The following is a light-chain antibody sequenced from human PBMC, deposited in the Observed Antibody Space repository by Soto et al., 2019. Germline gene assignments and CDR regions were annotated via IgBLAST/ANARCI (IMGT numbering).Light chain of an antibody. V-gene: IGKV3-15*01. J-gene: IGKJ4*01. Sequence: VVLSDSPVTLSASPGESATLSCRASQSVSINLAWYHQKPGQAPRLLIYAASTRDSGIPARFSGSGSGTDFTLTISSLQPEDFATYYCQPSYSTPRSFGGGTKVDIK. CDR1: QSVSIN. CDR3: QPSYSTPRS. CDR2: AAS.